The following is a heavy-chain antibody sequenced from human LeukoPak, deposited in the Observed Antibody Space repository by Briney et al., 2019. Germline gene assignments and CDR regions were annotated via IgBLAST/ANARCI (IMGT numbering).Heavy chain of an antibody. Sequence: GGSLRLSCAASGFTFSSYGMSWVRQAPGKGLEWVSAISGSGGSTYYADSVKGRFTISRDNSKNTLFLQMNSLRTEDTAVYYCAKDRFGWELTYWGQGSLVTVSS. CDR3: AKDRFGWELTY. V-gene: IGHV3-23*01. CDR2: ISGSGGST. CDR1: GFTFSSYG. D-gene: IGHD1-26*01. J-gene: IGHJ4*02.